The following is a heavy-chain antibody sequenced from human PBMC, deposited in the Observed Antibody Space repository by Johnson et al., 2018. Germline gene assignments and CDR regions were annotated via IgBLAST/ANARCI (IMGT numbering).Heavy chain of an antibody. Sequence: VQLVESGGGLVQPGGSLRLSCAASGFTFSSYCMSWVRQAPGKGLEWVANIKEDGSDKNYVDSVRGRFTISRDNAKNSIYLQMNSLRAEDTAVYYCARDRYLDTTGYYHYYYFDGMDVWGQGTTVTVSS. CDR2: IKEDGSDK. J-gene: IGHJ6*02. CDR3: ARDRYLDTTGYYHYYYFDGMDV. V-gene: IGHV3-7*01. CDR1: GFTFSSYC. D-gene: IGHD3-22*01.